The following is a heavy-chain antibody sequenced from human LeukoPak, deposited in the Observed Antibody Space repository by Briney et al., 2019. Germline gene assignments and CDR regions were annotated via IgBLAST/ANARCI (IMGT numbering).Heavy chain of an antibody. CDR1: GGSISSSSYY. Sequence: PSETLSLTCTVSGGSISSSSYYWGWIRQPPGKGLEWIGNIYYSGSTYYNPSLKSRVTISVDTSKNQFSLKLSSVTAADTAVYYCARQTPYLYFDYWGQGPRSPSP. CDR3: ARQTPYLYFDY. V-gene: IGHV4-39*01. CDR2: IYYSGST. D-gene: IGHD2-15*01. J-gene: IGHJ4*02.